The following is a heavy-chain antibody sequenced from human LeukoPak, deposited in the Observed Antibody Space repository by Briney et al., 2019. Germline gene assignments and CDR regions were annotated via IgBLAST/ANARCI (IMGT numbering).Heavy chain of an antibody. CDR2: IWYDGSNK. V-gene: IGHV3-33*08. J-gene: IGHJ4*02. D-gene: IGHD3-16*01. CDR1: GFTFSSYG. CDR3: ARVGGDDDEPYYFDY. Sequence: PGGSLRLSCAASGFTFSSYGMHWVRQAPGKGLEWVAVIWYDGSNKYYADSVKGRFTISRDNSKNTLYLQMNSLRAEDTAVYYCARVGGDDDEPYYFDYWGQGTLVTVSS.